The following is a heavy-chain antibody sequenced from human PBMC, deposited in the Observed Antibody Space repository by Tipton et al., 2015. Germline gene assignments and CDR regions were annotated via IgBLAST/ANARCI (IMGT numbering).Heavy chain of an antibody. V-gene: IGHV3-48*02. CDR2: IGTSGSST. D-gene: IGHD2-15*01. CDR1: GFSFSYYS. CDR3: TRAGGPGYYFGLDV. Sequence: GSLRLSCVASGFSFSYYSMQWVRQAPGKGLEWVSQIGTSGSSTYHADFVEGRFTITRDNAKISIYLQMNSLRDDDTAVYYCTRAGGPGYYFGLDVWGQGTTVTVSS. J-gene: IGHJ6*02.